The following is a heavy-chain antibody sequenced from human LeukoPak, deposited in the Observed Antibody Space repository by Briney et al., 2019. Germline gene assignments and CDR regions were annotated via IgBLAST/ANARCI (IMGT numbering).Heavy chain of an antibody. CDR3: ARTYCSSTSCYWFDP. J-gene: IGHJ5*02. D-gene: IGHD2-2*01. CDR1: GGTFSSYA. Sequence: ASVKVSCKASGGTFSSYATSWVRQAPGQGLEWMGGIIPIFGTANYAQKFQGRVTITADESTSTAYMELSSLRSEDTAVYYCARTYCSSTSCYWFDPWGQGTLVTVSS. V-gene: IGHV1-69*13. CDR2: IIPIFGTA.